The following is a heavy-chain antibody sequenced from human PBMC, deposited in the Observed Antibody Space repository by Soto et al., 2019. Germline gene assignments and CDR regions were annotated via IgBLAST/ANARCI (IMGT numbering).Heavy chain of an antibody. D-gene: IGHD2-2*01. J-gene: IGHJ6*02. CDR1: GYTFTSYA. V-gene: IGHV1-3*01. Sequence: ASVKVSCKASGYTFTSYAMHWVRQAPGQRLEWMGWINAGNGNTKYSQKLQGRVTITRDTSASTAYMELSSLRSEDTAVYYCAAGAVPAAGTAADYYGMDVWGQGTTVTVSS. CDR3: AAGAVPAAGTAADYYGMDV. CDR2: INAGNGNT.